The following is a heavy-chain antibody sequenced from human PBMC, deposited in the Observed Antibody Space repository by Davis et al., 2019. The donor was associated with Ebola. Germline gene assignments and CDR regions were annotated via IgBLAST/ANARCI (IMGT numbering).Heavy chain of an antibody. V-gene: IGHV4-34*01. CDR1: GGSFSGYY. CDR3: ARLSYSSSWKGYFDY. Sequence: PSETLSLTCAVYGGSFSGYYWSWIRQPPGKGLEWIGEINHSGSTNYNPSLKSRVTISVDTSKNQFSLKMSSVTAADTAVYYCARLSYSSSWKGYFDYWGQGTLVTVSS. CDR2: INHSGST. D-gene: IGHD6-13*01. J-gene: IGHJ4*02.